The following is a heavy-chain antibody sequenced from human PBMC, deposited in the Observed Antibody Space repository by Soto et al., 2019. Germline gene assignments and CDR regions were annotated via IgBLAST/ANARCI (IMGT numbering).Heavy chain of an antibody. D-gene: IGHD3-10*01. CDR2: ISSSGSTI. Sequence: QVQLVESGGGLVKPGGSLRLSCAASGFTFSDYYMSWIRQAPGKGLEWVSYISSSGSTIYYADSMKGRFTISRDNAKNSLYLQMNSLRAEDTAVYYCARTSHRGVPTPSGFDPWGQGTLVTISS. J-gene: IGHJ5*02. CDR1: GFTFSDYY. CDR3: ARTSHRGVPTPSGFDP. V-gene: IGHV3-11*01.